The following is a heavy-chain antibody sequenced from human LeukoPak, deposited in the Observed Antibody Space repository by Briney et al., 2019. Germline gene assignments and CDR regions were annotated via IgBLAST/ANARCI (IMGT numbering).Heavy chain of an antibody. CDR2: IKPDGTTK. CDR1: GFPFSSYS. CDR3: AGGYSSGYYYKG. J-gene: IGHJ4*02. V-gene: IGHV3-7*03. D-gene: IGHD3-22*01. Sequence: GGSLRLSCAASGFPFSSYSMTWVRQAPGKGLEWVANIKPDGTTKFYVDSVKGRFTISRDNALNSLYLQMNSLRAEDTAIYYCAGGYSSGYYYKGWGQGTLVTVSS.